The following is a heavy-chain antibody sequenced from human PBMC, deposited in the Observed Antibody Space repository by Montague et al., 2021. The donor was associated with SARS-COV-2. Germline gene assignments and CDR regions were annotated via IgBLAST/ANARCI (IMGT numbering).Heavy chain of an antibody. CDR2: IYHSGST. D-gene: IGHD2-15*01. J-gene: IGHJ5*02. V-gene: IGHV4-38-2*02. CDR3: ARERRYCSGGSCYSGWFDP. Sequence: SETLSLTCTVSGYSISSGYYWGWIRQPPGKGLEWIGSIYHSGSTYYNPSLKSRVTISVDTSKNQFSLKLRSFTAADTAVYYWARERRYCSGGSCYSGWFDPWGQGTLVTVSS. CDR1: GYSISSGYY.